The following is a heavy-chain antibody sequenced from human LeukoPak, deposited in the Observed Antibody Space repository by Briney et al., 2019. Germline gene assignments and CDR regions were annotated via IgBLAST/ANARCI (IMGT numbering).Heavy chain of an antibody. Sequence: GGSLRLSCAASGFTFSSYGMHWVRQAPGKGLGWVAVMWYDVSNKYYADSVKGRFTISRENSKNTLYLQMNSLRAEDTAVYYCARGSNGGAPSPYYFDYWGQGTLVTVSS. J-gene: IGHJ4*02. V-gene: IGHV3-33*01. CDR1: GFTFSSYG. D-gene: IGHD3-16*01. CDR2: MWYDVSNK. CDR3: ARGSNGGAPSPYYFDY.